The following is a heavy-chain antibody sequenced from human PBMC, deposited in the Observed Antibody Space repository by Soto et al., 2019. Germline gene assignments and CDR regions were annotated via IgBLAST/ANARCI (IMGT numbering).Heavy chain of an antibody. J-gene: IGHJ5*02. CDR3: ARQDANLIAARPNWFDP. CDR2: IYYSGST. D-gene: IGHD6-6*01. CDR1: GGSISSSSYY. Sequence: SETLSLTCTVSGGSISSSSYYWGWIRQPPGKGLEWIGSIYYSGSTYYNPSLKSRVTISVDTSKNQFSLKLSSVTAADTAVYYCARQDANLIAARPNWFDPWGQGTLVTVSS. V-gene: IGHV4-39*01.